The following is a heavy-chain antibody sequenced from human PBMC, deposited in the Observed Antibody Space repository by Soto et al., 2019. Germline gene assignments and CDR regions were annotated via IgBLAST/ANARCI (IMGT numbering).Heavy chain of an antibody. CDR2: INPNSGGT. CDR3: ARAKVRGVILLSIYYYGMDV. CDR1: GYTFTGYY. D-gene: IGHD3-10*01. V-gene: IGHV1-2*02. Sequence: ASVKVSCKASGYTFTGYYMHWVRQAPGQGLEWMGWINPNSGGTNYAQKFQGRVTMTRDTSISTAYMELSRLRSDDTAVYYCARAKVRGVILLSIYYYGMDVWGQGTTVTVSS. J-gene: IGHJ6*02.